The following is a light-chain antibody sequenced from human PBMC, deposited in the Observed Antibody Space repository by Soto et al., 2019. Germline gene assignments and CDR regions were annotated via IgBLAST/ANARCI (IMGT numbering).Light chain of an antibody. CDR3: QSCNSSLSGNV. J-gene: IGLJ1*01. CDR1: SSNIGAGYE. V-gene: IGLV1-40*01. CDR2: ENN. Sequence: QSVLTQPPSVSEAPGQRVTISCTGRSSNIGAGYEAHWYQQVPGTAPKLLIYENNNRPSGVPDRFSGSKSGTSASLAITGHQAKNEAESYYQSCNSSLSGNVCGTGTKVTVL.